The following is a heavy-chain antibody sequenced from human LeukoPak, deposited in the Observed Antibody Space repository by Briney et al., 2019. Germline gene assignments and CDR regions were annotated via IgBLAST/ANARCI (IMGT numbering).Heavy chain of an antibody. CDR1: GFTFSNYG. CDR3: ARVGSGSFHDAFDI. Sequence: GRSLRLSCAASGFTFSNYGMHWVRQAPGKGLEWVAVIWYDGSNKYYADSVKGRFTISRDNSKNTLYLQMNSLRAEDTAVYYCARVGSGSFHDAFDIWGQGTMVTVSS. D-gene: IGHD1-26*01. V-gene: IGHV3-33*01. CDR2: IWYDGSNK. J-gene: IGHJ3*02.